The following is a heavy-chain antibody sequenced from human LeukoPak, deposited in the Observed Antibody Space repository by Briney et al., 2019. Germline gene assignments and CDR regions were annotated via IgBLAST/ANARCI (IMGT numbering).Heavy chain of an antibody. D-gene: IGHD3-10*01. CDR2: ISYDGSNK. CDR3: AKGLVELLWFGELFGPFDY. V-gene: IGHV3-30-3*01. CDR1: GFTFSSYA. Sequence: GGSLRLSCAASGFTFSSYAMHWVRQAPGKGLEWVAVISYDGSNKYYADSVKGRFTISRDNSKNTLYLQMNSLRAEDTAVYYCAKGLVELLWFGELFGPFDYWGQGTLVTVSS. J-gene: IGHJ4*02.